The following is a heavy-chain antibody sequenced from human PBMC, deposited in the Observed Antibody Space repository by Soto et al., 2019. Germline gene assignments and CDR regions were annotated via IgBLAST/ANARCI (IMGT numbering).Heavy chain of an antibody. D-gene: IGHD2-15*01. CDR2: IWYDGSNK. J-gene: IGHJ4*02. Sequence: QVQLVESGGGVVQPGRSLRLSCAASGFTFSSYGMHWVRQAPGKGLEWVGVIWYDGSNKYYADSVKGRFTISRDNSKNTLYLQMNSLRAEDTAVYYCARERGHCSGGSCYPDYFDYWGQGTLVTVSS. CDR3: ARERGHCSGGSCYPDYFDY. V-gene: IGHV3-33*01. CDR1: GFTFSSYG.